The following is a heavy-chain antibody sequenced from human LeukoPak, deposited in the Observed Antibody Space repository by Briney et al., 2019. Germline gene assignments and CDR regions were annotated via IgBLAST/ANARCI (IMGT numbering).Heavy chain of an antibody. D-gene: IGHD6-13*01. CDR3: ARASGYSSSWRRNYFDY. CDR2: INPNSGGT. CDR1: GGTFSSYA. Sequence: GASVKVSCKASGGTFSSYAISWVRQAPGQGLEWMGWINPNSGGTNYAQKFQGRVTMTRDTSISTAYMELSRLRSDDTAVYYCARASGYSSSWRRNYFDYWGQGTLVTVSS. V-gene: IGHV1-2*02. J-gene: IGHJ4*02.